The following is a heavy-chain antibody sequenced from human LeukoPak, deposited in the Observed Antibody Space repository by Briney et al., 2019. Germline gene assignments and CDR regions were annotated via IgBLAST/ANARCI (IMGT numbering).Heavy chain of an antibody. D-gene: IGHD3-10*01. CDR3: ARLRITMVRGVMHYYYGMDV. CDR2: IYYSGST. V-gene: IGHV4-30-4*08. CDR1: GDSISSRDYY. Sequence: SQTLSLTCSVSGDSISSRDYYWSWIRQPPGKGLEWIGYIYYSGSTSYNPSLKSRVTISVDTSKNQFSLRLSSVTAADTAVYYCARLRITMVRGVMHYYYGMDVWGQGTTVTVSS. J-gene: IGHJ6*02.